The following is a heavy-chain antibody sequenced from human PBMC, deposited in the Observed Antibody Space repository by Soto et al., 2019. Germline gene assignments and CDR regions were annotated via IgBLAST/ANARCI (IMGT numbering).Heavy chain of an antibody. CDR3: ARNGAARKKHHHY. CDR2: IYPGDSDT. D-gene: IGHD6-6*01. J-gene: IGHJ4*02. V-gene: IGHV5-51*01. Sequence: PGESLKISCKGSGYSFTSYWIGWVRQMPGKGLEWMGIIYPGDSDTRHSPSFQGQVTISADKSISTAYLQWSSLKASDTAMYYCARNGAARKKHHHYWGQGTMVAVYS. CDR1: GYSFTSYW.